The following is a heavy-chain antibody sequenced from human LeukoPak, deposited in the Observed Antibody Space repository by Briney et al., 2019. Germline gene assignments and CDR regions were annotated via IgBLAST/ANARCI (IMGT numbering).Heavy chain of an antibody. V-gene: IGHV3-30*02. J-gene: IGHJ4*02. CDR2: IRYDGSNK. CDR3: VKDHDYVWGSYHDHYYFDY. CDR1: GFTFSSYG. D-gene: IGHD3-16*02. Sequence: GGSLRLSCAASGFTFSSYGMHWVRQAPGKGLEWVAFIRYDGSNKYYADSVKGRFTISRDNSKNTLYLQMNSLRAEDTAVYYCVKDHDYVWGSYHDHYYFDYWGQGTLVTVSS.